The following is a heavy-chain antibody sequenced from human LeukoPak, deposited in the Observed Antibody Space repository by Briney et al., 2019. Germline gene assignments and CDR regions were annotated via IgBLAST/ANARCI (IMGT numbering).Heavy chain of an antibody. Sequence: SETLSLTCTVSGGSISSYYWSWIRQPPGKGLEWIGYMYYSGSTYYNPSLESRVSMSIETSKNQLSLKLSSVTAADTAVYYCARGSYGSGSYTSWFDPWGQGTLVTVSS. D-gene: IGHD3-10*01. CDR2: MYYSGST. V-gene: IGHV4-30-4*01. CDR1: GGSISSYY. J-gene: IGHJ5*02. CDR3: ARGSYGSGSYTSWFDP.